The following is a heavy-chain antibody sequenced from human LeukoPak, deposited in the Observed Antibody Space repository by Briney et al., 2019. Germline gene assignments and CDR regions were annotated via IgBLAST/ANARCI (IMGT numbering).Heavy chain of an antibody. D-gene: IGHD2-15*01. CDR1: GFTFSSYG. V-gene: IGHV3-33*01. CDR3: ASESVVVSFDY. Sequence: GGSLRLSCAASGFTFSSYGMHWVRQAPGKGLEWVAVIWYDGSNKYYADSVKGRFAISRDNSKNTLYLQMNSLRAEDTAVYYCASESVVVSFDYWGQGTLVTVSS. J-gene: IGHJ4*02. CDR2: IWYDGSNK.